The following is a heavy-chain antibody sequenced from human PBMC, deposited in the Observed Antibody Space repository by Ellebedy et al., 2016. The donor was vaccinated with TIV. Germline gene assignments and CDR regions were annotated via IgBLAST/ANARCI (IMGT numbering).Heavy chain of an antibody. V-gene: IGHV3-7*01. J-gene: IGHJ4*02. D-gene: IGHD3-16*02. CDR1: GFTFSSYW. Sequence: GESLKISXAASGFTFSSYWMSWVRQAPGKGLEWVANIKQDGSEKYYVDSVKGRFTISRDNAKNSLYLQMNSLRAEDTAVYYCAPRGYDYVWGSYRPLFWGQGTLVAVSS. CDR2: IKQDGSEK. CDR3: APRGYDYVWGSYRPLF.